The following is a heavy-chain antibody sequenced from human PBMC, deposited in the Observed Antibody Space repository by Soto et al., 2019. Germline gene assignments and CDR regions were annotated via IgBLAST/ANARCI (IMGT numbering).Heavy chain of an antibody. D-gene: IGHD3-22*01. CDR2: IYHSGST. V-gene: IGHV4-39*01. J-gene: IGHJ5*02. Sequence: AETLSLTCTVSGGSISSSSYFWGWIRQPPGKGLEWIGSIYHSGSTSDNPSLRSRVTISVDTSKNQFSLKLSSVTAADTAVYFCARHAGYSSGRRWFDPWGQGTLVTVSS. CDR3: ARHAGYSSGRRWFDP. CDR1: GGSISSSSYF.